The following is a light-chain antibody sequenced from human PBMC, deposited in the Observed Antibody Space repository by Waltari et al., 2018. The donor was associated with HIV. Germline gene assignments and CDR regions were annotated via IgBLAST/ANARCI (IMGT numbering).Light chain of an antibody. CDR1: QSVSANF. CDR2: DAS. CDR3: HQYGASPRT. V-gene: IGKV3-20*01. Sequence: ELTQSPGILSLSPGERATLSCRASQSVSANFLAWFQQKSGQAPRLLIYDASRRAAGIPDRFSGSGSGTDFNLTISRLEPEDFAVYHCHQYGASPRTFGQGTKVEIK. J-gene: IGKJ1*01.